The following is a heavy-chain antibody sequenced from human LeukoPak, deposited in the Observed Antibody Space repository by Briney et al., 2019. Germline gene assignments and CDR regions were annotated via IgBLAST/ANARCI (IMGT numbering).Heavy chain of an antibody. D-gene: IGHD3-10*01. CDR2: IYTSGST. CDR1: GGSISSYY. J-gene: IGHJ4*02. Sequence: SETLSLTCIVSGGSISSYYLSWIRQPAGKGLEWIGRIYTSGSTNYNPSLKSRVTLSLDTSKNQFSLKLSSVTAADTAVYYCAGNYYGSGSYYSEDRYWGQGILVTVSS. V-gene: IGHV4-4*07. CDR3: AGNYYGSGSYYSEDRY.